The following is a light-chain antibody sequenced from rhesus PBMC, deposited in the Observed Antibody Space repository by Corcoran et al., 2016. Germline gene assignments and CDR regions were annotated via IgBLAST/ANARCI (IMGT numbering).Light chain of an antibody. CDR1: QGISSW. Sequence: DIQVTQSPSSLSASVGDRVTITCRVSQGISSWLAWYQQKPGEAPKLLIYKASSSQSGVPSRFSGSGSKTEFNLTISSRRPEDFGTYYCQQYNTTPFNFGPGTKLDIK. CDR3: QQYNTTPFN. CDR2: KAS. J-gene: IGKJ3*01. V-gene: IGKV1-21*01.